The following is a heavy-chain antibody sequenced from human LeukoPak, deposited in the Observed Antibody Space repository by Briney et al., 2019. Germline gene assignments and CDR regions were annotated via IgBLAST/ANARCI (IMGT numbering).Heavy chain of an antibody. Sequence: ASVKVSCKASGYTFTSYDINWVRQATGQGREWRGWMNTNSGNTGYAQKFQGRVTMTRNTSISTAYMELSSLRSEDTAAYYCARVAESSGYSGQFDYWGQGTLVTVSS. CDR2: MNTNSGNT. V-gene: IGHV1-8*01. J-gene: IGHJ4*02. D-gene: IGHD3-22*01. CDR1: GYTFTSYD. CDR3: ARVAESSGYSGQFDY.